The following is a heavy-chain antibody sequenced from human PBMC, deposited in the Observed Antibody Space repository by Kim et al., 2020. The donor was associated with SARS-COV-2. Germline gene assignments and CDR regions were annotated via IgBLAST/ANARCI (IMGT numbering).Heavy chain of an antibody. CDR3: ARPAPEDGGGMDV. J-gene: IGHJ6*02. V-gene: IGHV1-8*01. Sequence: GYAQKCQGRVTMTRNTSISTAYMELSSLRSEDTAVYYCARPAPEDGGGMDVWGQGTTVTVSS. D-gene: IGHD3-10*01.